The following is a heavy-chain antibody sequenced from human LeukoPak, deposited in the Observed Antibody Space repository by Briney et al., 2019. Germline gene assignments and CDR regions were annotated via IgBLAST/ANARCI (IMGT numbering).Heavy chain of an antibody. D-gene: IGHD1-14*01. J-gene: IGHJ4*02. CDR1: GFSFSDYW. CDR2: IGKDGSAK. V-gene: IGHV3-7*01. CDR3: ARDPESQRGRDGRDY. Sequence: GGSLRLFCAASGFSFSDYWMSWVRQAPGKGLEWVASIGKDGSAKYYVDSVKGRFTSSRDNAKNSLYLQMNHLRAEDTAVYYCARDPESQRGRDGRDYWGQGTLVTVSS.